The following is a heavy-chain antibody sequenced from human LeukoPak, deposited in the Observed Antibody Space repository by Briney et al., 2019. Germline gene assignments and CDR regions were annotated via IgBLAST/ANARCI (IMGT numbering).Heavy chain of an antibody. J-gene: IGHJ4*02. CDR3: ATIPLGTYYYDSSGYYVY. D-gene: IGHD3-22*01. Sequence: ASVKVSCKASGGTFSSYAISWVRQAPGQGLEWMGRIIPILGIANYAQKFQGRVTITADKSTSTAYMELSSLRSEDTAVYYRATIPLGTYYYDSSGYYVYWGQGTLVTVSS. CDR1: GGTFSSYA. CDR2: IIPILGIA. V-gene: IGHV1-69*04.